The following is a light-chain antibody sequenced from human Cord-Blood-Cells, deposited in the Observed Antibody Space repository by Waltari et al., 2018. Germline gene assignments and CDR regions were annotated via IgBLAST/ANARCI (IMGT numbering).Light chain of an antibody. J-gene: IGKJ5*01. CDR3: QQSYSTPPIS. Sequence: IQMTQSPSSLSASVGDRVTITCRASQSISSYLNWYQQKPGKAPKLLIYSASSLQSRVPSRFCGSGSGTDFTLTISSLQPEDFATYYCQQSYSTPPISFGQGTRLEIK. CDR2: SAS. CDR1: QSISSY. V-gene: IGKV1-39*01.